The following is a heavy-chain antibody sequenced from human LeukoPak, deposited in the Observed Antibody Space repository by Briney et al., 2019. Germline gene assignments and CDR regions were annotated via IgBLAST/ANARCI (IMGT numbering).Heavy chain of an antibody. CDR2: ISSSGVST. CDR3: AKEYLYNWNDVGSDY. J-gene: IGHJ4*02. V-gene: IGHV3-23*01. D-gene: IGHD1-20*01. Sequence: PGGSLRLSCVASGFTFNNYAMTWVRQAPGKGLEWVSAISSSGVSTYYADSVKGRFTISRDNSKNTLYLQMNSLRAEDTAVYYCAKEYLYNWNDVGSDYWGQGTLVTVSS. CDR1: GFTFNNYA.